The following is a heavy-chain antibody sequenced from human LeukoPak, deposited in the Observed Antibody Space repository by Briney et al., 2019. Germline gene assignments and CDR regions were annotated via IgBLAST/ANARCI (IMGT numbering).Heavy chain of an antibody. CDR2: IKQEGGEI. Sequence: GGSLRLSCEASGFTFSDYWMSWVRQAPGKGLEWVAIIKQEGGEIYYMDSVKCRFTISRDNGKNSVYLQMSSLRAEDTAVYYCAGQRGDYWGQGTPVIVSS. CDR1: GFTFSDYW. D-gene: IGHD5-24*01. CDR3: AGQRGDY. J-gene: IGHJ4*02. V-gene: IGHV3-7*04.